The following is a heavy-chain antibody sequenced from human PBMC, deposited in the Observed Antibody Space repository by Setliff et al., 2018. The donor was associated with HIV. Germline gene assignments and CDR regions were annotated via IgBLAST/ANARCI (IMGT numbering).Heavy chain of an antibody. J-gene: IGHJ3*02. CDR2: ISGSGDST. CDR3: ARDNLANSYCSSRSCYAFDI. Sequence: GSLRLSCAASGFTFSSYAMSWVRQAPGKGLEWASAISGSGDSTYYADSVKGRFTISRDNSKNTLYLQMNSLRAEDTAVYFCARDNLANSYCSSRSCYAFDIWGQGTMVTVSS. D-gene: IGHD2-2*01. V-gene: IGHV3-23*01. CDR1: GFTFSSYA.